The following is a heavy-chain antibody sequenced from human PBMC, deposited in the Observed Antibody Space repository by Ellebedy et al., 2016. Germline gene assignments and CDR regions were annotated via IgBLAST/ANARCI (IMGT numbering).Heavy chain of an antibody. D-gene: IGHD7-27*01. CDR2: ISSSGSTI. J-gene: IGHJ3*02. CDR1: GFTFSSYS. CDR3: ARDTGLGSAFDI. V-gene: IGHV3-48*04. Sequence: GGSLRLSXAASGFTFSSYSMNWVRQAPRKGLEWVSYISSSGSTIYYADSVRGRFTISRDNAKNSLYLQMNSLRAEDTAVYYCARDTGLGSAFDIWGQGTMVTVSS.